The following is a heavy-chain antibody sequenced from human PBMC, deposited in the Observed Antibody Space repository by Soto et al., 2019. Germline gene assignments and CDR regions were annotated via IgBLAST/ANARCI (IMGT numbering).Heavy chain of an antibody. CDR1: GVSISSGGYS. V-gene: IGHV4-30-2*01. Sequence: PSETLSLTCAVSGVSISSGGYSWTWIRHTPGKGLEWIGYIYHSGFTHYNPSLKCRVTISVDKSKNQFSLTLTSVTAADTALYYCARDYYDSSDYTTSWFDPWGQGTLVTVSS. D-gene: IGHD3-22*01. CDR3: ARDYYDSSDYTTSWFDP. CDR2: IYHSGFT. J-gene: IGHJ5*02.